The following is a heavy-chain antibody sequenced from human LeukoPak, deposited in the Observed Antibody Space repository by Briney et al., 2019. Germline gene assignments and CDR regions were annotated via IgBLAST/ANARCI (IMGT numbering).Heavy chain of an antibody. V-gene: IGHV3-30*04. D-gene: IGHD5-24*01. J-gene: IGHJ4*02. CDR3: ARPSPPGDGYNPPDH. Sequence: PGGSLRLSCVVSGFNFDNFAMHWVRKPLGKGLEWVAVISHDGRTKYYADSMKGRITISRDNSKNTLFLQMNNLRSEDTAVYFCARPSPPGDGYNPPDHWGQGTLVTVSS. CDR2: ISHDGRTK. CDR1: GFNFDNFA.